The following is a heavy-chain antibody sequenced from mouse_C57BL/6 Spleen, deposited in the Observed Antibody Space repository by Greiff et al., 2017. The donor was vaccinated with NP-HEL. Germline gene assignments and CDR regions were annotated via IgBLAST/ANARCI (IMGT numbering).Heavy chain of an antibody. J-gene: IGHJ3*01. CDR2: INPGSGGT. Sequence: VKLLESGAELVRPGPSVKVSCKASGYAFTNYLIEWVKQRPGQGLEWIGVINPGSGGTNYNEKFKGKATLTADKSSSTAYMQLSSLTSEDSAVYFCARDYYGSSHPFAYWGQGTLVTVSA. D-gene: IGHD1-1*01. V-gene: IGHV1-54*01. CDR1: GYAFTNYL. CDR3: ARDYYGSSHPFAY.